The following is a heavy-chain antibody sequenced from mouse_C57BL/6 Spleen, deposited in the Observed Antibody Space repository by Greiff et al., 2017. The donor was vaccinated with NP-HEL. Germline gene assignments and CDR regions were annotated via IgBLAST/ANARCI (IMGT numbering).Heavy chain of an antibody. J-gene: IGHJ1*03. CDR3: TRDGYYWYFDV. CDR2: ISSGGDYI. D-gene: IGHD2-3*01. Sequence: DVHLVESGEGLVKPGGSLKLSCAASGFTFSSYAMSWVRQTPEKRLEWVAYISSGGDYIYYADTVKGRFTISRDNARNTLYLQMSSLKSEDTAMYYCTRDGYYWYFDVWGTGTTVTVSS. CDR1: GFTFSSYA. V-gene: IGHV5-9-1*02.